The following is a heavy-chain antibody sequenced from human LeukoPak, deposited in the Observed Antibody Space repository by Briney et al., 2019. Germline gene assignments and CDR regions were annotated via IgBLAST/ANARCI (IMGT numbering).Heavy chain of an antibody. J-gene: IGHJ1*01. CDR1: GFTFDDHS. V-gene: IGHV3-9*01. D-gene: IGHD6-13*01. CDR2: ISWNSVMI. CDR3: AKGYSSTWAVYFQH. Sequence: GGSLRLSCAASGFTFDDHSMHWVRQVPGKGLEWVSGISWNSVMIDYADSVKGRFTISRDNAENSLYLQMNSLRGEDTAFYYCAKGYSSTWAVYFQHWGQGTLVTVSS.